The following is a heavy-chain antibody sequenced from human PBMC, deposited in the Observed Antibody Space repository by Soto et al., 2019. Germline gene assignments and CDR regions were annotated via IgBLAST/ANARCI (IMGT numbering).Heavy chain of an antibody. J-gene: IGHJ6*02. D-gene: IGHD3-3*02. CDR3: RRVWGYIFTPGKTRYSAMDV. Sequence: QVQLVQSGAEVKKPGSSVTVSCKTSGGTFSKDAINWVRQAPGQGLEWMGLLIPVFGSPIYAQKFQGRIRITADESTSNAFRDLSSIRSEDTPVYYCRRVWGYIFTPGKTRYSAMDVWGQGTPVSVSS. V-gene: IGHV1-69*01. CDR1: GGTFSKDA. CDR2: LIPVFGSP.